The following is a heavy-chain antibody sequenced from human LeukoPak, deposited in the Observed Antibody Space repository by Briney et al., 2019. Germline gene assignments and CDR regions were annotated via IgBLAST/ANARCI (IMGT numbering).Heavy chain of an antibody. CDR2: ISSSSSYM. D-gene: IGHD3-22*01. CDR1: GFTFSSYS. Sequence: GGSLRLSCAASGFTFSSYSMTWVRQAPGKGLEWVSSISSSSSYMYYADSVKGRFTISRDNAKNSLYLQMNSLRAEDTAVYYCASEEYYYDSSGYYYKNGYDYWGQGTLVTVSS. V-gene: IGHV3-21*01. J-gene: IGHJ4*02. CDR3: ASEEYYYDSSGYYYKNGYDY.